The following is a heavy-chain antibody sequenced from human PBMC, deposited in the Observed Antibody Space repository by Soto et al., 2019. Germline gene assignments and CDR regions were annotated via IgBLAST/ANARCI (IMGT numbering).Heavy chain of an antibody. CDR2: IYYSGST. CDR3: ASWYYYDSSGYVRWFDT. Sequence: SETLSLTCTVSGGSISSGGYYWSWIRQHPGKGLEWIGYIYYSGSTYYNPSLKSRVTISVDTSKNQFSLKLSSVTAADTAVYYCASWYYYDSSGYVRWFDTWGQGTLVTVSS. J-gene: IGHJ5*02. V-gene: IGHV4-31*03. CDR1: GGSISSGGYY. D-gene: IGHD3-22*01.